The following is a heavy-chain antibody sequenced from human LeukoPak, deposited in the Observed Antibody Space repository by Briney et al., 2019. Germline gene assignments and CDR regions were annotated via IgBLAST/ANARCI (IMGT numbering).Heavy chain of an antibody. CDR2: IYTRGST. CDR3: ARRGRGLRYFDWLGGFDY. CDR1: GGSVSSGRYY. Sequence: SETLSLTCTVSGGSVSSGRYYWSWIRQPAGKGLEWIGRIYTRGSTNYNPSLKSRVTISVDTSKNQFSLKLSSVTAADTAVYYCARRGRGLRYFDWLGGFDYWGQGTLVTVSS. V-gene: IGHV4-61*02. D-gene: IGHD3-9*01. J-gene: IGHJ4*02.